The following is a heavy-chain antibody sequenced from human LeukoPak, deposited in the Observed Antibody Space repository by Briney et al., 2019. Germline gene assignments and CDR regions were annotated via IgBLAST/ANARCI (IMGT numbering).Heavy chain of an antibody. Sequence: PGRSLRLSCAASGFTFDDYAMHWVRQAPGKGLEWVSGISWNSGNIDYADSVKGRFTISRDNSKNTLYLQMNSLRAEDTAVYYCAKQSPWDWNPKYWGQGTLVTVSS. V-gene: IGHV3-9*01. CDR1: GFTFDDYA. D-gene: IGHD1-1*01. CDR3: AKQSPWDWNPKY. J-gene: IGHJ4*02. CDR2: ISWNSGNI.